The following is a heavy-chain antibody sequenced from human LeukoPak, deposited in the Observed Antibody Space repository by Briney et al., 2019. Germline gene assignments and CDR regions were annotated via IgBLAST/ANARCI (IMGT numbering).Heavy chain of an antibody. CDR3: ASWPVGSGSKVDY. CDR1: GGSISSNHW. CDR2: IHHSGST. D-gene: IGHD3-10*01. J-gene: IGHJ4*02. Sequence: PSGTLSLTCAVSGGSISSNHWLTLVREPPGKGPEWIGEIHHSGSTNQNSSLKRRLTISVDKSKNQFSLKLSSVTAADTAVYYCASWPVGSGSKVDYWGQGTLVTVSS. V-gene: IGHV4-4*02.